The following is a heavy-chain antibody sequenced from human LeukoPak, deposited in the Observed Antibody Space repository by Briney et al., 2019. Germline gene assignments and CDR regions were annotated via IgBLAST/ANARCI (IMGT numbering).Heavy chain of an antibody. J-gene: IGHJ4*02. CDR2: IWYDGSNK. D-gene: IGHD3-10*01. CDR1: GLTFSTYG. V-gene: IGHV3-30*02. CDR3: ASVFYASGSHAPYYFDY. Sequence: GGSLRLSCAASGLTFSTYGMYGVRQAPGKGLEGVAFIWYDGSNKYYADSVKGRFTISRDNSRNTLYLQMHSLRGEDTAVYYCASVFYASGSHAPYYFDYGDQGTLVTVPS.